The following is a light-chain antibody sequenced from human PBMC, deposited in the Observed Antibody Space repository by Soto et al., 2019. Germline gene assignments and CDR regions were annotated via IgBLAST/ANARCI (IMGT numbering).Light chain of an antibody. CDR3: ATWDDSLNAVV. V-gene: IGLV1-44*01. Sequence: QPVLTQPPSASGTPGQRVTISCSGSSSNIGTNTVNWYQHLPGTAPKLLIYDINKRPSGVPDRFSGSESGTSASLTIRGLQSEDEADYHCATWDDSLNAVVFGGGTKLTVL. CDR1: SSNIGTNT. CDR2: DIN. J-gene: IGLJ2*01.